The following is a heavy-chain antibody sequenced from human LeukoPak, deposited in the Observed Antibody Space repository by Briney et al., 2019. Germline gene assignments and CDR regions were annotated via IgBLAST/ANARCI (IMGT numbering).Heavy chain of an antibody. V-gene: IGHV3-7*01. J-gene: IGHJ4*02. CDR1: GFTFSSYW. D-gene: IGHD3-16*01. CDR3: ARLGLPGYFDY. Sequence: AGGSLRLSCAASGFTFSSYWMSWVRQAPGKGLEWVANIKQDGSEKYYVDSVKGRFTISRDNAKNSLYLQMNSLRAEGTAVYYCARLGLPGYFDYWGQGTLVTVSS. CDR2: IKQDGSEK.